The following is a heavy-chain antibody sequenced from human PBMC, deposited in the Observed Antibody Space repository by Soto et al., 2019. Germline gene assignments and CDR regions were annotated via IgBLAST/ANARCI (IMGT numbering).Heavy chain of an antibody. Sequence: SETLSLTCTVSGASISSSYWSWIRQPPGKGLEWIGFIYYTGNTDYNPSLRSRVTMSLDTSKNELSLKLTSVNAADTAIYYCARDGGSGWNFDYWGQGILVTVSS. J-gene: IGHJ4*02. V-gene: IGHV4-59*01. CDR1: GASISSSY. D-gene: IGHD6-19*01. CDR2: IYYTGNT. CDR3: ARDGGSGWNFDY.